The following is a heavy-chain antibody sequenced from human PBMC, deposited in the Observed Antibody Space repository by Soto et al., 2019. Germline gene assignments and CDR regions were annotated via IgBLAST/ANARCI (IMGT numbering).Heavy chain of an antibody. J-gene: IGHJ4*02. CDR1: GFTFSSYA. D-gene: IGHD3-22*01. Sequence: GGSLRLSCAASGFTFSSYAMSWVRQAPGKGLEWVSAISGSGGSTYYADSVKGRFTISRDNSKNTLYLQMNSLRAEDTAVYYCAKDHSYYDSSGYYFDYWGQGTLVNVSS. V-gene: IGHV3-23*01. CDR2: ISGSGGST. CDR3: AKDHSYYDSSGYYFDY.